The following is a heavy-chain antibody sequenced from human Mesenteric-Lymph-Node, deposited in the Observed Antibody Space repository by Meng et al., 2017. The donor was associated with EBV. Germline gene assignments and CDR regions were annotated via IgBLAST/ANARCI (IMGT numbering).Heavy chain of an antibody. CDR1: GFTFSSNA. CDR3: AKEDGYYGYFDF. D-gene: IGHD2-15*01. J-gene: IGHJ4*02. CDR2: ASSGGGPI. Sequence: VERGGSGGGGVPPGEPLRFSCAASGFTFSSNAMGWFRQAPGKGLEWISTASSGGGPIYYTDSMRGRFTVSRDSSKSTLYLHMNSLGADDTAVYYCAKEDGYYGYFDFWGQGTLVTVSS. V-gene: IGHV3-23*04.